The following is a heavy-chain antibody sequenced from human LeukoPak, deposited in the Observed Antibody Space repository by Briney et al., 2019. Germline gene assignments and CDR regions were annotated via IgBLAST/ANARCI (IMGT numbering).Heavy chain of an antibody. D-gene: IGHD2-15*01. V-gene: IGHV5-51*01. CDR1: GYSFTAHW. Sequence: PGESLKISCKASGYSFTAHWIGWVRQMPGKGLEWMGIIYPADSDTRYSPSFQGQVTISADKSISTAYLQWSSLKASDTAMYYCARQEYCSGGSCYTWFDPWGQGTLVTVSS. CDR2: IYPADSDT. CDR3: ARQEYCSGGSCYTWFDP. J-gene: IGHJ5*02.